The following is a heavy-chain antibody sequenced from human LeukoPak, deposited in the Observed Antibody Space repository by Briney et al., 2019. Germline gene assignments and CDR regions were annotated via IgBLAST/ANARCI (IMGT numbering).Heavy chain of an antibody. CDR3: ARDPRIAVAAYYFDY. J-gene: IGHJ4*02. Sequence: GGSLRLSCAASGFTFSTYAMTWVRQAPGKGLEWVSSISGSGDRTCYPDSVKGRFTISRDSSKNTLFLQMSGLRAEDTAVYYCARDPRIAVAAYYFDYWGQGTLVTVSS. CDR1: GFTFSTYA. CDR2: ISGSGDRT. D-gene: IGHD6-19*01. V-gene: IGHV3-23*01.